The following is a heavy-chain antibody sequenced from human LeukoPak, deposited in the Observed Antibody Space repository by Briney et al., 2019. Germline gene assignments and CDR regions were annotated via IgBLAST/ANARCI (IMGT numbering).Heavy chain of an antibody. CDR1: GFTFSSYA. Sequence: GGSLRLSCAASGFTFSSYAMNWVRQAPGKGLEWVSAISGSGAGTYYADSVKGRFTISRDNSKNTLYLQMNSLRAEDTAVYYCAKGVSRVTTFYFDYWGQGTLVTVSS. J-gene: IGHJ4*02. CDR2: ISGSGAGT. D-gene: IGHD4-17*01. CDR3: AKGVSRVTTFYFDY. V-gene: IGHV3-23*01.